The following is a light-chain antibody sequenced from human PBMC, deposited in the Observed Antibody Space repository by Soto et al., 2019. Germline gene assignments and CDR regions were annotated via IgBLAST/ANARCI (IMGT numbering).Light chain of an antibody. J-gene: IGKJ1*01. CDR3: QQYDSSRT. CDR1: QSVDSRF. CDR2: SAS. Sequence: EIVLTQSPGTLSLSPGERATLSCRASQSVDSRFLAWYQQKPGQAPRLLMYSASIRATGFPDRFSGSGSGTDFTLSIRRLEPEDFAVYYCQQYDSSRTFGQGTKVEMK. V-gene: IGKV3-20*01.